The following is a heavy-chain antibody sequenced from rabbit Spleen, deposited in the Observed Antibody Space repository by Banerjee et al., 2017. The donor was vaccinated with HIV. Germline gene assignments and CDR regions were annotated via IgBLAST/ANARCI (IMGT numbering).Heavy chain of an antibody. CDR1: GFSFSDRDV. CDR3: ARDLTSAIGWNFNL. V-gene: IGHV1S45*01. D-gene: IGHD1-1*01. J-gene: IGHJ4*01. CDR2: INTINGNN. Sequence: QEQLEESGGGLVKPEGSLTLTCKASGFSFSDRDVMCWVRQAPGKGLEWIACINTINGNNVYATWAKGRFTISKASWTTVTLQMTSLTAADTARYFCARDLTSAIGWNFNLWGQGTLVTVS.